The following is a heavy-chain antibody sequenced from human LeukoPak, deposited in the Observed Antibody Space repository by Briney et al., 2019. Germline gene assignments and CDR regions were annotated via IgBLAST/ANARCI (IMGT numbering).Heavy chain of an antibody. J-gene: IGHJ4*02. CDR2: ITGDGGGT. D-gene: IGHD1-26*01. CDR1: GFTFRSYV. Sequence: GESLRLSCAASGFTFRSYVMSRVRHVPGEGLEWVSAITGDGGGTNHADSVKGRFTISRDNSKNTLYLQMNSLRAEDTAVYYCAKETSSGNFVTLDCWGQGTLVTVSS. CDR3: AKETSSGNFVTLDC. V-gene: IGHV3-23*01.